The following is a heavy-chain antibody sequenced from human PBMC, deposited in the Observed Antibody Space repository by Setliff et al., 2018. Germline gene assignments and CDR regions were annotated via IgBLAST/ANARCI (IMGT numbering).Heavy chain of an antibody. Sequence: SETLSLTCAAYGGTFSDYYWTWIRRPPGKGLEWIGEINHSGTTNYHPSLRSRVTISVDTSKNQFSLKVTSVTAADTSVYFCARGRNVAARLLDSWGQGTLVTVSS. V-gene: IGHV4-34*01. D-gene: IGHD6-6*01. CDR2: INHSGTT. J-gene: IGHJ4*02. CDR1: GGTFSDYY. CDR3: ARGRNVAARLLDS.